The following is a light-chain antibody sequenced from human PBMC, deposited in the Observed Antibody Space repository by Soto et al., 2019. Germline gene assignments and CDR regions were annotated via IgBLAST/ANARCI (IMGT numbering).Light chain of an antibody. V-gene: IGKV1-33*01. CDR2: DAS. CDR1: QDINKY. Sequence: DIQMTQSPSSLSASVGDRVTITCQASQDINKYLNWYQQKPGKAPKLLIYDASYLETGVPSRFSGSGSVTDFTFTISSLQPEDIATYYCQHYDDLPPTFGQGTKLEIK. CDR3: QHYDDLPPT. J-gene: IGKJ2*01.